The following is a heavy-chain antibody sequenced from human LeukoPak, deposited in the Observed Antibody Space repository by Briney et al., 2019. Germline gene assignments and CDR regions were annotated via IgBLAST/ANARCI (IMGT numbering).Heavy chain of an antibody. J-gene: IGHJ3*02. CDR3: GRYANAFDT. CDR1: GFTVNSNY. CDR2: IRSIGDR. D-gene: IGHD1-1*01. Sequence: RGGSLRLSCAASGFTVNSNYMSWVRQTPGKGLEWVSAIRSIGDRFYSGSVKGRFTISRENAKNTFYLEMNSLRVGDTAVYCSGRYANAFDTWGQGTVVTVSS. V-gene: IGHV3-13*01.